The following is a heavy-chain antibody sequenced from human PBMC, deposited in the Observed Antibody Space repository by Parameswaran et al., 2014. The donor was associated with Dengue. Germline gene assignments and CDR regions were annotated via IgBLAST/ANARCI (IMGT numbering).Heavy chain of an antibody. D-gene: IGHD2-21*02. J-gene: IGHJ1*01. CDR3: ARDANPTTAYCGGDCYPEYFQH. Sequence: KWIRQPPGKGLEWVSSISSSSSYIYYADSVKGRFTISRDNAKNSLYLQMNSLRAEDTAVYYCARDANPTTAYCGGDCYPEYFQHWGQGTLVTVSS. V-gene: IGHV3-21*01. CDR2: ISSSSSYI.